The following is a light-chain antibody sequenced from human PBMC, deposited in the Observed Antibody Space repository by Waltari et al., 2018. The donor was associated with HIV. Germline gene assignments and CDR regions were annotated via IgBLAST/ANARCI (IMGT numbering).Light chain of an antibody. Sequence: QSVLTQPPSASGTPGQRVTISCSGSSPNIGRNTVNWYQQLPGTAPKLLIYSDYQRPSGVPDRFSGSKSGTSASLAISGLKSEDEADYYCAAWDDSLNGVVFGGGTKLTVL. CDR2: SDY. J-gene: IGLJ2*01. CDR3: AAWDDSLNGVV. V-gene: IGLV1-44*01. CDR1: SPNIGRNT.